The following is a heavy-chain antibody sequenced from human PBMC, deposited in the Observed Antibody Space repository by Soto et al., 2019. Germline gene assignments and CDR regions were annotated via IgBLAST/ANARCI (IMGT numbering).Heavy chain of an antibody. D-gene: IGHD2-21*01. Sequence: ESGGGLVQPGGSLRLSCADSGCSFKTYGMTWVRQAPGKGLEGGAHIGLSNSDTYYADSVKGRFTISRDNSKNMVYLQMNSLRDAETAVYYCVKGGAYCYNDCTRSYWGRGPLVTVSS. CDR1: GCSFKTYG. CDR3: VKGGAYCYNDCTRSY. V-gene: IGHV3-23*01. J-gene: IGHJ4*02. CDR2: IGLSNSDT.